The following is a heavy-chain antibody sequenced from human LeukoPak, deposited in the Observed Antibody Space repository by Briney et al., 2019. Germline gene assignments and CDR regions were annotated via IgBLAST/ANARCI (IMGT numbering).Heavy chain of an antibody. D-gene: IGHD1-26*01. V-gene: IGHV4-59*12. J-gene: IGHJ4*02. CDR2: VYYTGST. Sequence: SETLSLTCTVSGGSISGYYWSWIRQPPGKGLEWIASVYYTGSTDYSPSLKSRVTISVDTSKSQFSLKLSSVTAADTAVYYCASLGGSYPPIYYFDYWGQGTLVTVSS. CDR1: GGSISGYY. CDR3: ASLGGSYPPIYYFDY.